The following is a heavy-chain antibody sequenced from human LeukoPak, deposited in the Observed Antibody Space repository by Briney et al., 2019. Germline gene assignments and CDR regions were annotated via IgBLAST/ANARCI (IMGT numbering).Heavy chain of an antibody. CDR3: ARGNTYYDFWSGYYTFDY. CDR2: IIPIFGTA. D-gene: IGHD3-3*01. Sequence: SVKVSCKASGGTFSSYAISWVRQAPGQGLEWMGGIIPIFGTANYAQKFQGRVTITTDESTSTACMELSSLRSEDTAVYYCARGNTYYDFWSGYYTFDYWGQGTLVTVSS. V-gene: IGHV1-69*05. J-gene: IGHJ4*02. CDR1: GGTFSSYA.